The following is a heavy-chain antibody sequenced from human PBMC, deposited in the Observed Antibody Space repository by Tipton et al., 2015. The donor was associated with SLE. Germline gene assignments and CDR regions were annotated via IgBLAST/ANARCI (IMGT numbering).Heavy chain of an antibody. V-gene: IGHV3-48*03. J-gene: IGHJ3*02. Sequence: SLRLSCAAPGFTFSSFEMNWVRQAPGKGLEWISYISSSRSTIYYADSVKGRFTISRDNAKNSLYLQMSSLRAEDTAVYYCASQLTILDAFDIWGQGTMVTVSS. D-gene: IGHD1-1*01. CDR2: ISSSRSTI. CDR3: ASQLTILDAFDI. CDR1: GFTFSSFE.